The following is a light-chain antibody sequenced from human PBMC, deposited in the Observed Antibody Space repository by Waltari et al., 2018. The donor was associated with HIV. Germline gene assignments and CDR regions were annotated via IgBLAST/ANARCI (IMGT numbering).Light chain of an antibody. V-gene: IGKV3-20*01. Sequence: DIVLTQSPGTLSLSTGERATLSCRASQSVRSSFLAWYQKKPGQAPRLLIYGASSRATGIPDRFSGSGSGTDFTLTISRVEPEDLAVYYCQQYRSSQWTFGQGTKVEIK. J-gene: IGKJ1*01. CDR3: QQYRSSQWT. CDR2: GAS. CDR1: QSVRSSF.